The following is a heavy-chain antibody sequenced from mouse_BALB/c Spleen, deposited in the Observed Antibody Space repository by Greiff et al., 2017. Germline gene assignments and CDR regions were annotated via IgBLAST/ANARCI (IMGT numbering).Heavy chain of an antibody. J-gene: IGHJ3*01. CDR2: ILPGSGST. CDR3: AMGSPWFAY. CDR1: GYTFSSYW. Sequence: QVQLQQSGAELMKPGASVKISCKATGYTFSSYWIEWVKQRPGHGLEWIGEILPGSGSTNYNEKFKGKATFTADTSSNTAYMQLSSLTSEDSAVYYCAMGSPWFAYWGQGTLVTVSA. V-gene: IGHV1-9*01.